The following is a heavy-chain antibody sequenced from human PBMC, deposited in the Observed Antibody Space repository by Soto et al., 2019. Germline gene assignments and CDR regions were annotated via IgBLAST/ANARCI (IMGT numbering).Heavy chain of an antibody. Sequence: QVQLQESGPGLVKPSQTLSLTCTVSGGSISSGDYYWSWIRQPPGKGLEWIGYIYYSGSTYYNPSLKSRVTISLDTSKNRFSLKLSSVTAADTAVYYCARATIVLVPAAMVSHWFDPWGQGTLVTVSS. CDR1: GGSISSGDYY. J-gene: IGHJ5*02. V-gene: IGHV4-30-4*01. CDR3: ARATIVLVPAAMVSHWFDP. CDR2: IYYSGST. D-gene: IGHD2-2*01.